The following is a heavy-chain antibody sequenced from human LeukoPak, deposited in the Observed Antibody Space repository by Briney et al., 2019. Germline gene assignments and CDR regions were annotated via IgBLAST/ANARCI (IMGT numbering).Heavy chain of an antibody. J-gene: IGHJ4*02. CDR3: ASSLGEPDY. CDR2: IYYSGST. Sequence: SETLSLTCTVSGGSISSYYWSWIRQPPGKGLEWIGYIYYSGSTNYNPSLKSRVTISVDTSKNQFSLKLSSVTAADTAVYYCASSLGEPDYWGQGTLVTVSS. CDR1: GGSISSYY. V-gene: IGHV4-59*12. D-gene: IGHD3-10*01.